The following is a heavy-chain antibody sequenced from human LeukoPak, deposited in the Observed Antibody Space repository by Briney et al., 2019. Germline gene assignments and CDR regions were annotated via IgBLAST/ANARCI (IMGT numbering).Heavy chain of an antibody. CDR1: GYTFTSYD. D-gene: IGHD3-10*01. CDR3: ARGRNYYGSGSYYFISLVTDYYYYYMDV. Sequence: ASVKVSCKASGYTFTSYDINWVRQATGQGLEWMGWMNPNSGNTGYAQKFQGRVTMTRNTSISTAYMELSSLRSEDTAVYYCARGRNYYGSGSYYFISLVTDYYYYYMDVWGKGTTVTISS. V-gene: IGHV1-8*01. J-gene: IGHJ6*03. CDR2: MNPNSGNT.